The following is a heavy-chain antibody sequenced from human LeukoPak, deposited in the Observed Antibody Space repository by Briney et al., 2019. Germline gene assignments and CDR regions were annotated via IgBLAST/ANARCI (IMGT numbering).Heavy chain of an antibody. CDR2: INPNSGGT. J-gene: IGHJ6*03. CDR3: ARDLAPAAGTHYYYYYYMDV. V-gene: IGHV1-2*02. D-gene: IGHD6-13*01. CDR1: GYTFTSYY. Sequence: GASVKVSCKASGYTFTSYYMHWVRQAPGQGLEWMGWINPNSGGTNYAQKFQGRVTMTRDTSISTAYMELSRLRSDDTAMYYCARDLAPAAGTHYYYYYYMDVWGKGTTVTVSS.